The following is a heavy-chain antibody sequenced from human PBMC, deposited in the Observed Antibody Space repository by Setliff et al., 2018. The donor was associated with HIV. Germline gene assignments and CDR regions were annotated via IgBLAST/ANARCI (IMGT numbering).Heavy chain of an antibody. CDR2: INTHSGYT. V-gene: IGHV1-18*01. CDR3: ARGSYGSVLL. Sequence: ASVKVSCKASGYTFNNYGISWVRQAPGQGLEWMGWINTHSGYTNYAQNVQGRVTVTMDTSTSTAYMELRSLKSDDTAVYYCARGSYGSVLLWGQGILVTVSS. CDR1: GYTFNNYG. J-gene: IGHJ4*02. D-gene: IGHD6-19*01.